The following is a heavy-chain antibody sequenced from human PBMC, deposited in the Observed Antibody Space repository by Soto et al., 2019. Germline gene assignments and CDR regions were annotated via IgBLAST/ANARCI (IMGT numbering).Heavy chain of an antibody. CDR2: ISYDGSNK. J-gene: IGHJ4*02. CDR3: AKSGRYDSSGAPDY. CDR1: GFTFSSYG. D-gene: IGHD3-22*01. V-gene: IGHV3-30*18. Sequence: WGSLRLSCAASGFTFSSYGMHWVRQAPGKGLEWVAVISYDGSNKYYADSVKGRFTISRDNSKNTLYLQMNSLRAEDTAVYYCAKSGRYDSSGAPDYWGQGTLVTVSS.